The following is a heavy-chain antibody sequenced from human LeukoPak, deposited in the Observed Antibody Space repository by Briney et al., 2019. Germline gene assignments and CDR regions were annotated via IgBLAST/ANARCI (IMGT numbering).Heavy chain of an antibody. Sequence: GGSLRLSCAASRFTFSSYAMHWVRQAPGKGLEWVSMISYDGNNKYYADSVKGRFTISRDNSQNTLYLQMNSLRAEDTAVYYCARERKSGIAAFDYWGQGTLVTVSS. V-gene: IGHV3-30-3*01. J-gene: IGHJ4*02. D-gene: IGHD6-13*01. CDR2: ISYDGNNK. CDR1: RFTFSSYA. CDR3: ARERKSGIAAFDY.